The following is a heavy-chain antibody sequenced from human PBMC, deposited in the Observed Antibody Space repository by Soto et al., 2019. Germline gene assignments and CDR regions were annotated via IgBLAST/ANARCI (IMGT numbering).Heavy chain of an antibody. CDR1: GGSVSTGSYD. J-gene: IGHJ6*01. CDR3: ARDGHGMDV. CDR2: IFFTGSA. Sequence: PSETLSLTCTFSGGSVSTGSYDWSWIRQPPGKGLEWIGKIFFTGSAHYNPSLRNRVTMSVDTSRDQFSLTLTSVTAADTAVYYCARDGHGMDVWGQGTTVIVSS. V-gene: IGHV4-61*01.